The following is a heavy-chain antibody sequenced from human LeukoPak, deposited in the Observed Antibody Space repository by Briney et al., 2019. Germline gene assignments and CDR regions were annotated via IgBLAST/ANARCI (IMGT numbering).Heavy chain of an antibody. J-gene: IGHJ4*02. D-gene: IGHD3-10*01. Sequence: GGSLRLSCAASGFTFSSYAMGWVRQAPGKGLEWVSAISGSAGTTYYADSVNGRFTNYRDNSKSTLFLQMNSLRAEDTAAYYCAKNYYGSGSSSLDYWGKGTLVTVS. CDR2: ISGSAGTT. CDR3: AKNYYGSGSSSLDY. CDR1: GFTFSSYA. V-gene: IGHV3-23*01.